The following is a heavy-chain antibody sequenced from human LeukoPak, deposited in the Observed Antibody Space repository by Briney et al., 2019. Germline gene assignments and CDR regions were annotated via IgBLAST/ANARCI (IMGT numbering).Heavy chain of an antibody. D-gene: IGHD3-22*01. CDR2: ISSSGSTI. Sequence: LSLTCAVYGGSFSGYYWSWIRQAPGKGLEWVSYISSSGSTIYYADSVKGRFTISRDNAKNSLYLQMNSLSAEDTAVYYCARDPPRYYYDSSGHDYWGQGTLVTVSS. J-gene: IGHJ4*02. V-gene: IGHV3-11*01. CDR1: GGSFSGYY. CDR3: ARDPPRYYYDSSGHDY.